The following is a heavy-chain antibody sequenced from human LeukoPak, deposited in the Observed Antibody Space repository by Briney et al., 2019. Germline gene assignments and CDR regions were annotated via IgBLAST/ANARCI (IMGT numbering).Heavy chain of an antibody. J-gene: IGHJ4*02. CDR2: ISAYNGNT. D-gene: IGHD3-10*01. V-gene: IGHV1-18*01. CDR3: YITMVRGVIITGDY. Sequence: ASVKVSCKASGYTFTSYGISWVRQAPGQGLEWMGWISAYNGNTNYAQKLQGRVTTTTDTSTSTAYMELRSLRSDDTAVYYCYITMVRGVIITGDYWGQGTLVTVSS. CDR1: GYTFTSYG.